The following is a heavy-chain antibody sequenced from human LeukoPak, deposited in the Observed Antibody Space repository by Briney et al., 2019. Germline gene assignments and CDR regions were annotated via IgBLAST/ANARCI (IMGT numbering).Heavy chain of an antibody. CDR1: GYTFTGYY. CDR3: ARGIAAAGTVDGAFDI. D-gene: IGHD6-13*01. J-gene: IGHJ3*02. Sequence: ASVKVSCKASGYTFTGYYMHWVRQVPGQGLEWMGRINPNSGGTNYAQKFQGRVTMTRDTSISTAYMELSRLRSDDTAVYYCARGIAAAGTVDGAFDIWGQGTMVTVSS. V-gene: IGHV1-2*06. CDR2: INPNSGGT.